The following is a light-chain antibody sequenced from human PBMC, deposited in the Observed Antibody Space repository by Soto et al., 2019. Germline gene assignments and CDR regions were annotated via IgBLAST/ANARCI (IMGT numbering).Light chain of an antibody. CDR1: SSNIGSNY. CDR3: AAWDDTLRGVV. V-gene: IGLV1-47*01. CDR2: RDN. J-gene: IGLJ2*01. Sequence: QSVLTQPPSASGTPGQRGTISCSGSSSNIGSNYVYWYQQLPRTAPKLLLYRDNQRPSGVPDRFSYSKSGTSASLAISGLRSDEEDDYYRAAWDDTLRGVVFGGGTKVTVL.